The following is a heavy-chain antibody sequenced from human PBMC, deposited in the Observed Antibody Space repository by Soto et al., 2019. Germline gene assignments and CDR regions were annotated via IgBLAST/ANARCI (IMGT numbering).Heavy chain of an antibody. V-gene: IGHV4-31*03. CDR3: ARHHGTAMANYYYYGMDV. D-gene: IGHD5-18*01. CDR1: GGSISSGAYY. J-gene: IGHJ6*02. CDR2: IHYSGGT. Sequence: SETLSLTCTVSGGSISSGAYYWSWIRQHPGKGLEWIGNIHYSGGTYYNPSLKSRVTISADTSKNQFSLKLNSVTAADTAVYYCARHHGTAMANYYYYGMDVWGQGTTVTVSS.